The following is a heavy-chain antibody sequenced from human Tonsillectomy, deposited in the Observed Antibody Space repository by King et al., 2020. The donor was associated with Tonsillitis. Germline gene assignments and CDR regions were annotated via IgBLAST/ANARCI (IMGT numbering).Heavy chain of an antibody. CDR2: ISYDGNIK. Sequence: VQLVESGGIVVQPGRSLRLSCAASGFTFRSYAMHWVRQAPGKGLEWVAVISYDGNIKVYADSVKDRFTISRDNDRNTLYLQMNSLKIEDTGLYFCARVDDHGDAIYRHFFGMDVWGQGTTVTV. D-gene: IGHD5-12*01. CDR1: GFTFRSYA. V-gene: IGHV3-30-3*01. J-gene: IGHJ6*02. CDR3: ARVDDHGDAIYRHFFGMDV.